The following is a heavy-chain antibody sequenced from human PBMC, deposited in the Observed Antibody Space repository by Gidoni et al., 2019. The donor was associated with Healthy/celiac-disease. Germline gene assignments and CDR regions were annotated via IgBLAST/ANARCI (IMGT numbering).Heavy chain of an antibody. CDR3: ARGGVSYYDSSGNTPDAFDI. Sequence: QVQLQQWGAGLLKPSETLSLTCAVYGGSFSGYYWSWIRQPPGKGLEWIGEINHSGSTNYNPSLKSRVTISVDTSKNQFSLKLSSVTAADTAVYYCARGGVSYYDSSGNTPDAFDIWGQGTMVTVSS. CDR1: GGSFSGYY. CDR2: INHSGST. J-gene: IGHJ3*02. D-gene: IGHD3-22*01. V-gene: IGHV4-34*01.